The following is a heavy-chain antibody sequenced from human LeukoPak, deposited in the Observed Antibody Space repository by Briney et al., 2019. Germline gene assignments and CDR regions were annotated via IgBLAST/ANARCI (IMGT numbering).Heavy chain of an antibody. CDR2: INPSGGST. Sequence: ASVKVSCKASGYTFTSYYMHWVRQAPGQGLEWMGIINPSGGSTSYAQKFQGRVTMTRDTSTSTVYMELSGLRSEDTAVYYCARDFPVVYSSGWYDYWGQGTLVTVSS. CDR3: ARDFPVVYSSGWYDY. V-gene: IGHV1-46*01. D-gene: IGHD6-19*01. CDR1: GYTFTSYY. J-gene: IGHJ4*02.